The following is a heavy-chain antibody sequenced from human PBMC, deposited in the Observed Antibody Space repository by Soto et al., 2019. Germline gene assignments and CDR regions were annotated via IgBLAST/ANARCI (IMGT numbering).Heavy chain of an antibody. CDR1: GGTFSSYA. Sequence: SVKVSCKASGGTFSSYAISWVRQAPGQGLEWMGGIIPIFGTANHAQKFQGRVTITADESTITAYMELSSLRSEDTAVYYCASTLTIFGVVLPSYFDYWGQGTLVTVSS. J-gene: IGHJ4*02. D-gene: IGHD3-3*01. CDR2: IIPIFGTA. V-gene: IGHV1-69*13. CDR3: ASTLTIFGVVLPSYFDY.